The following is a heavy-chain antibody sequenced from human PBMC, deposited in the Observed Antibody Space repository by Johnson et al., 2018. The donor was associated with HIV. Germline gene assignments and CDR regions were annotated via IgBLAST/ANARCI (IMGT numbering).Heavy chain of an antibody. D-gene: IGHD3-22*01. V-gene: IGHV3-NL1*01. J-gene: IGHJ3*02. CDR3: ARDLSMIVVANAFDI. CDR2: IYSGGST. CDR1: QFTFSSYG. Sequence: QVQLVESGGGLAQPAWSPRLSCAASQFTFSSYGMHWVRQAPGKGLEWVSVIYSGGSTYYADSVKGRFTISRDNSKNTLYLQMNSLRAEDTAVYYCARDLSMIVVANAFDIWGQGTMVTVSS.